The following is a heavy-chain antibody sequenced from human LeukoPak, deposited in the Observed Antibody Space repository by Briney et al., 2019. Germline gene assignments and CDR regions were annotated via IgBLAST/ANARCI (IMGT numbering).Heavy chain of an antibody. CDR2: IDPSDSYT. CDR1: GYSFTSYW. V-gene: IGHV5-10-1*01. J-gene: IGHJ3*02. CDR3: AIIAAAGGNDAFDI. Sequence: PGESLKISCKGSGYSFTSYWISWVRQMPGEGLEWMGRIDPSDSYTNYSPSFQGHVTISADKSISTAYLQWSSLKALDTAMYYCAIIAAAGGNDAFDIWGQGTMVTVSS. D-gene: IGHD6-13*01.